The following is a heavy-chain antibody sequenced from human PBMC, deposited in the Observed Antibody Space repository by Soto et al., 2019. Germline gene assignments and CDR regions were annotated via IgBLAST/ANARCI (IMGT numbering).Heavy chain of an antibody. D-gene: IGHD3-3*01. J-gene: IGHJ6*02. V-gene: IGHV3-23*01. Sequence: PWGSMRLCCAASGFTFNSYAMSWVRQAPGKGLEWVSAISGSGGSTYYADSVKGRFTISRDNSKNTLYLQMNSLRAEDTAVYYCATPHYDFWSGYEDYYYYGMDVWGQGTTVTVSS. CDR1: GFTFNSYA. CDR2: ISGSGGST. CDR3: ATPHYDFWSGYEDYYYYGMDV.